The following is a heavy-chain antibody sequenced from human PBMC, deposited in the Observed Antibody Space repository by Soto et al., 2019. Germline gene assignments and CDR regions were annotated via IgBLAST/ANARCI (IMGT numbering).Heavy chain of an antibody. CDR2: INHSGST. CDR3: ARLDSY. CDR1: GGSFNGYY. Sequence: SETLSLTCAVYGGSFNGYYWSWVRQTPGKGLEWIGEINHSGSTNYNPSLKSRVTISLDTSKNQFSLSLFSVTAADTSVYYCARLDSYWGQGTLVIVSS. J-gene: IGHJ4*02. V-gene: IGHV4-34*01. D-gene: IGHD3-3*01.